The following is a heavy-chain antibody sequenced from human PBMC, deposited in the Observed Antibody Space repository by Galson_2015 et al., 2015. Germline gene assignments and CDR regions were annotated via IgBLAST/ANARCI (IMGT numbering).Heavy chain of an antibody. J-gene: IGHJ4*02. CDR1: GGSISSGGYS. CDR3: ARANYDILTGYYEGYFDY. CDR2: IYYSGST. D-gene: IGHD3-9*01. Sequence: TLSLTCAVSGGSISSGGYSWSWIRQPPGKGLEWIGYIYYSGSTNYNPSLKSRVTISVDTSKNQFSLKLSSVTAADTAVYYCARANYDILTGYYEGYFDYWGQGTLVTVSS. V-gene: IGHV4-61*08.